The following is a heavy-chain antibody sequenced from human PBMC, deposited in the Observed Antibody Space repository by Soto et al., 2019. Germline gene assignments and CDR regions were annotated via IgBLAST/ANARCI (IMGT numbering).Heavy chain of an antibody. V-gene: IGHV1-18*01. CDR1: VYTFTSYV. D-gene: IGHD2-15*01. Sequence: QVQLVQSGAEVKKPGASVKVSCKASVYTFTSYVISWLRQAPGQGLEWMGWISAYNGNTNYAQKLQGRVTMTTDTSTSTAYMELRSLRSDDTAVYYCARSIIGYCSGGSCYAYFDIWGQGTMVTVSS. CDR3: ARSIIGYCSGGSCYAYFDI. J-gene: IGHJ3*02. CDR2: ISAYNGNT.